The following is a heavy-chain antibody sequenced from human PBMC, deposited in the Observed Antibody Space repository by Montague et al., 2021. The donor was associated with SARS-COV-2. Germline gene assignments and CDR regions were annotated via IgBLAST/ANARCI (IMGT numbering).Heavy chain of an antibody. CDR2: IYHSGST. D-gene: IGHD2-2*01. CDR1: GESVSGFY. Sequence: SETLSLTCAVYGESVSGFYWSWIRQPPGKGLEWIGEIYHSGSTNYNPSLKSRVTISVDTSKNQFSLRLSSVTAADTAVYYCARDRGVQYQLQMPFYFDYWGQGTLVTVSS. J-gene: IGHJ4*02. CDR3: ARDRGVQYQLQMPFYFDY. V-gene: IGHV4-34*01.